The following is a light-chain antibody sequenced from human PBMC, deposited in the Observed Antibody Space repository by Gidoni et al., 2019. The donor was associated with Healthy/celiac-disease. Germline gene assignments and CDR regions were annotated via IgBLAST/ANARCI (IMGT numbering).Light chain of an antibody. CDR1: SGSIASNY. V-gene: IGLV6-57*02. CDR3: QSYDSSNQGV. CDR2: EDN. J-gene: IGLJ1*01. Sequence: NFMLTPPHSVSESPGKTVTISCTGSSGSIASNYVQWYQQRPGSAPTTVIYEDNQRPSGVPDRFSGSIDSSSNAASLTISGLKTEDEADYYCQSYDSSNQGVFGTGTKVTVL.